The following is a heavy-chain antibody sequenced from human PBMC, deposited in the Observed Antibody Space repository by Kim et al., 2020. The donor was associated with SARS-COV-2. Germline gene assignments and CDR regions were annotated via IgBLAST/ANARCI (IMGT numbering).Heavy chain of an antibody. Sequence: DSVKGRFTISRDNSKNTLYLQMNSLRAEDTAVYYCAKEELLWFTKVGADYWGQGTLVTVSS. D-gene: IGHD3-10*01. J-gene: IGHJ4*02. CDR3: AKEELLWFTKVGADY. V-gene: IGHV3-23*01.